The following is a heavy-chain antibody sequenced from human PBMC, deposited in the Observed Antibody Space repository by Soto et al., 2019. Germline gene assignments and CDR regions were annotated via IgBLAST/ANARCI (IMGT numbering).Heavy chain of an antibody. CDR3: ERDGSMATGYYGMDV. Sequence: QVQLVQSGAEVKKPGASVKVSCKASGYTFTSYGISWVRQAPGQGLEWMGWISAYNGNTNYAQKLQGRVTMTTDTSTSRAYTELRSLRSDDTAVYYCERDGSMATGYYGMDVWGQGTTVTVSS. D-gene: IGHD1-1*01. CDR1: GYTFTSYG. J-gene: IGHJ6*02. CDR2: ISAYNGNT. V-gene: IGHV1-18*01.